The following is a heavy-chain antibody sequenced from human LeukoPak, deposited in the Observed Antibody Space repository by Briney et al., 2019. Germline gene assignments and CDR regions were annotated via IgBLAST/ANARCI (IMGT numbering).Heavy chain of an antibody. CDR3: ARDFTFGGVFAGAPYYGLDV. V-gene: IGHV6-1*01. CDR1: GDSVSSNSAA. J-gene: IGHJ6*02. D-gene: IGHD3-16*02. CDR2: AYYRSKWYN. Sequence: SQTLSLTCAISGDSVSSNSAAWNWIRQSPSRGLEWLGRAYYRSKWYNDYAVSVKRRISINPDTSKNQFSLQMHSVTPEDTAVYYCARDFTFGGVFAGAPYYGLDVWGQGTTVTVSS.